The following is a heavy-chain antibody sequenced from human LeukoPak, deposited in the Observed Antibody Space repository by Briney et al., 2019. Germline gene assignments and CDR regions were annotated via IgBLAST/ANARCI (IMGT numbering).Heavy chain of an antibody. J-gene: IGHJ4*02. CDR1: GFTFSSYE. D-gene: IGHD2-15*01. CDR3: ASSHFEVCSGGSCFYFDY. Sequence: GGSLRLSCAASGFTFSSYEMNWVRQAPGKGLEWVSYISSSGSTIYYADSVKGRFTISRDNAKNPLYLQMTSLSAEDTAVSYCASSHFEVCSGGSCFYFDYWGQGTLVTVSS. V-gene: IGHV3-48*03. CDR2: ISSSGSTI.